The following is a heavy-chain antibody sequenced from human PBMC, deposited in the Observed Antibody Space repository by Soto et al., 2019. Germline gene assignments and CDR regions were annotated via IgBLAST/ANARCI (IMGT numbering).Heavy chain of an antibody. CDR3: ARDLGHCTNGVCTRDYYYYGMDV. D-gene: IGHD2-8*01. CDR2: IYYSGST. CDR1: GGSISSYY. Sequence: SETLSLTCTVSGGSISSYYWSWIRQPPGKGLEWIGYIYYSGSTNYNPSLKSRVTISVDTSKNQFSLKLSSVTAADTAVYYCARDLGHCTNGVCTRDYYYYGMDVWGQGTTVTVSS. V-gene: IGHV4-59*01. J-gene: IGHJ6*02.